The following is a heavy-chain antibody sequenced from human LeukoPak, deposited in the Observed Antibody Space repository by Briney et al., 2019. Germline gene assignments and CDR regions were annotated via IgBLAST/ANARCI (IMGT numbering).Heavy chain of an antibody. Sequence: GASVKVSCKASGYTFTSYDINWVRQATGQGLEWMGWMNPNSSNTGYAQKFQGRVTMTRNTSISTAYMELSSLRSEDTAVYYCASGPSSGYFVFDYWGQGTLVTVSS. D-gene: IGHD3-22*01. V-gene: IGHV1-8*01. CDR2: MNPNSSNT. J-gene: IGHJ4*02. CDR1: GYTFTSYD. CDR3: ASGPSSGYFVFDY.